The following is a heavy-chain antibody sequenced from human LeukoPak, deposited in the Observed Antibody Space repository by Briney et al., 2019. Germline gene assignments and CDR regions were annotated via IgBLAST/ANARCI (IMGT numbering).Heavy chain of an antibody. CDR3: ARGANYGGNAVENWFDP. V-gene: IGHV4-34*01. CDR2: INHSGST. CDR1: GGSFSGYY. J-gene: IGHJ5*02. D-gene: IGHD4-23*01. Sequence: SETLSLTCAVYGGSFSGYYWSWIRQPPEKGLEWIGEINHSGSTNYNPSLKSRVTISVDTSKNQFSLKLSSVTAADTAVYYCARGANYGGNAVENWFDPWGQGTLVTVSS.